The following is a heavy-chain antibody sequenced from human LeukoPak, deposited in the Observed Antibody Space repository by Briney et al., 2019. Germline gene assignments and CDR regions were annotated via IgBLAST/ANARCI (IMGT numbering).Heavy chain of an antibody. J-gene: IGHJ4*02. CDR2: ITHSGST. CDR3: AAGSSTWYGNRHYDY. Sequence: SETLSLTCTVYGVSFGGYYWSSIRQPPGKGLEWIGAITHSGSTNYNPSLKSRVIIPGDTSKNEFSLKLSSVTAADTAVYYCAAGSSTWYGNRHYDYWGQGALVSVSS. V-gene: IGHV4-34*01. D-gene: IGHD6-13*01. CDR1: GVSFGGYY.